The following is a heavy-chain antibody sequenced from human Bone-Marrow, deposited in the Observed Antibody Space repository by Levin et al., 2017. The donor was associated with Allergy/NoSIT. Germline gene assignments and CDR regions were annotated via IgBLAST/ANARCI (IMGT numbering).Heavy chain of an antibody. Sequence: SVKVSCKASGGTFSSYAISWVRQAPGQGLEWMGGIIPIFGTANYAQKFQGRVTITADESTSTAYMELSSLRSEDTAVYYCASQGNKQQLADNYWGQGTLVTVSS. D-gene: IGHD6-13*01. CDR2: IIPIFGTA. V-gene: IGHV1-69*13. CDR1: GGTFSSYA. J-gene: IGHJ4*02. CDR3: ASQGNKQQLADNY.